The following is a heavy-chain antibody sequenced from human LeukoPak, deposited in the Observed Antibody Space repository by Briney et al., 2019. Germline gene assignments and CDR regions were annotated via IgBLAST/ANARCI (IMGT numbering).Heavy chain of an antibody. V-gene: IGHV3-7*01. CDR1: GLNFRKSW. CDR2: IKDDGSEK. CDR3: ARPWYYDSSGYYYKIGAFDI. J-gene: IGHJ3*02. Sequence: PGGSLRLSCAASGLNFRKSWMTWVRQAPGRGLEWVANIKDDGSEKYYVDSVKGRFTISRDNAKNSLYLQMNSLSAEDTAVYYCARPWYYDSSGYYYKIGAFDIWGQGTMVTVSS. D-gene: IGHD3-22*01.